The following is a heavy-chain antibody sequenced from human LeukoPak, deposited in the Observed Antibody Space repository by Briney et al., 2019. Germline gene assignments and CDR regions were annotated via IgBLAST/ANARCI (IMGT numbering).Heavy chain of an antibody. J-gene: IGHJ4*02. CDR3: AREGPIAVAGYFDY. V-gene: IGHV3-43*02. D-gene: IGHD6-19*01. CDR1: RFTFDDYA. Sequence: GGPLRRSCEASRFTFDDYAMHWVRQAPGKGLHWVSLITGDGGRTYFADSVKGRFTISRDNRKNSLYLQMNSLRTDDTALYYCAREGPIAVAGYFDYWGQATLVTVSS. CDR2: ITGDGGRT.